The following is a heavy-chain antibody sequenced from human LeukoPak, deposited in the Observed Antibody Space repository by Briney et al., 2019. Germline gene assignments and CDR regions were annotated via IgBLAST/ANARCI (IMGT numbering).Heavy chain of an antibody. CDR1: GGSISSGGYY. Sequence: PSETLSLTCTVSGGSISSGGYYWRWIRQHPGKGLEWIGYIYYSGSTYYNPSLKSRITISVDTSKNQFSLKLSSVTAADTAVYYCARIRGPHKRPFDYWGQGTLVTVSS. D-gene: IGHD3-10*01. J-gene: IGHJ4*02. V-gene: IGHV4-31*03. CDR2: IYYSGST. CDR3: ARIRGPHKRPFDY.